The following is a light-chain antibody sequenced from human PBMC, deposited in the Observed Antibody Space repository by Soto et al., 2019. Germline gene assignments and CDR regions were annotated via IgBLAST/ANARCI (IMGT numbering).Light chain of an antibody. Sequence: DIVMTQSPLSLPVTPGEPAPISCRSSQSLLHSNVYSYLDWYLQKPGQSPQLLIYLGSNRASGVPDRFSGSGSGTDFTLKISRVEAEDVGVYYCMQALQTPLTFGGGTKVDIK. CDR1: QSLLHSNVYSY. J-gene: IGKJ4*01. V-gene: IGKV2-28*01. CDR2: LGS. CDR3: MQALQTPLT.